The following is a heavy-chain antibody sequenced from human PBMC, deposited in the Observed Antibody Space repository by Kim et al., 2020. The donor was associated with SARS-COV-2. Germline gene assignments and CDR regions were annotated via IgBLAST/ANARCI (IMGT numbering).Heavy chain of an antibody. CDR3: ARAANYYGSGSLRGY. V-gene: IGHV3-21*01. CDR2: ISSSSSYI. Sequence: GGSLRLSCAASGFTFSSYSMNWVRQAPGKGLEWVSSISSSSSYIYYADSVKGRFTISRDNAKNSLYLQMNSLRAEDTAVYYCARAANYYGSGSLRGYWGQGTLVTVSS. CDR1: GFTFSSYS. D-gene: IGHD3-10*01. J-gene: IGHJ4*02.